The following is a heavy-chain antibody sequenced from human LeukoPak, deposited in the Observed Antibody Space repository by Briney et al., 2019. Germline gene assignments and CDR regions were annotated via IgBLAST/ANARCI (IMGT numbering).Heavy chain of an antibody. CDR2: IFYSGST. D-gene: IGHD6-19*01. CDR1: GGSTSHYY. CDR3: AHTYSSGWYVGSFDY. V-gene: IGHV4-59*08. Sequence: SETLSLTCTVSGGSTSHYYWSWIRQPPGKGLEWIGDIFYSGSTNYNPSLKSRVTISLDTSKNQFSLKLSSVTAADTAVYYCAHTYSSGWYVGSFDYWGQGTLVTVSS. J-gene: IGHJ4*02.